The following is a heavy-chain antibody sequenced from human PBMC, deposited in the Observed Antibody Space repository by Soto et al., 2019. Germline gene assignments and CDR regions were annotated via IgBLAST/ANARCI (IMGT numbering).Heavy chain of an antibody. Sequence: GASVKVSCKASGGTFSIYTISWVLQAPGQGLEWMGRIIPILGIANYAQKFQGRVTITADKSTSTAYMELSSLRSEDTAVYYCAREYSSSWYESVYYFAYWGQGTLVTVS. D-gene: IGHD6-13*01. CDR1: GGTFSIYT. CDR3: AREYSSSWYESVYYFAY. CDR2: IIPILGIA. V-gene: IGHV1-69*04. J-gene: IGHJ4*02.